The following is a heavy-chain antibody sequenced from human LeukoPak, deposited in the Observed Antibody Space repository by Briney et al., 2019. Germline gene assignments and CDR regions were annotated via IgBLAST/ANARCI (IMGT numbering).Heavy chain of an antibody. CDR1: GFTFDDYG. V-gene: IGHV3-20*01. CDR3: ARGAGGITGTTWYDY. CDR2: INLNGGST. Sequence: GGSLRLSCAASGFTFDDYGMSWVRQAPGKGLEWVSGINLNGGSTGYADSVKGRFTISRDNAKNSLYLQMNSLRAEDTALYHCARGAGGITGTTWYDYWGQGTLVTVSS. D-gene: IGHD1-7*01. J-gene: IGHJ4*02.